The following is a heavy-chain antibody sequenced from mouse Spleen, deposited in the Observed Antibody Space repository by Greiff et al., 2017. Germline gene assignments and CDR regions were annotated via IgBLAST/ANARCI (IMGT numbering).Heavy chain of an antibody. Sequence: EVKLMESGGGLVKPGGSLKLSCAASGFTFSSYAMSWVRQTPEKRLEWVATISSGGSYTYYPDSVKGRFTISRDNAKNTLYLQMSSLRSEDTAMYYCARQRDYGFAYWGQGTLVTVSA. V-gene: IGHV5-9-3*01. CDR3: ARQRDYGFAY. CDR1: GFTFSSYA. J-gene: IGHJ3*01. CDR2: ISSGGSYT. D-gene: IGHD2-4*01.